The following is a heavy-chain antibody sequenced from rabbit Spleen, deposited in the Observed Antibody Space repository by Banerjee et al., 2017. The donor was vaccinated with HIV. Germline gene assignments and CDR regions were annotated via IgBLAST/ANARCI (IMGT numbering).Heavy chain of an antibody. CDR1: GFSFTDKDV. V-gene: IGHV1S45*01. J-gene: IGHJ4*01. CDR2: INTITGKT. D-gene: IGHD2-1*01. Sequence: QEQLVESGGGLVQPEGSLTLTCKASGFSFTDKDVMCWVRQAPGKGLEWIGCINTITGKTVYATWAKGRFTISRASSTTVFLQMTSLTAADTATYFCARADYVDARWNLWGQGTLVTVS. CDR3: ARADYVDARWNL.